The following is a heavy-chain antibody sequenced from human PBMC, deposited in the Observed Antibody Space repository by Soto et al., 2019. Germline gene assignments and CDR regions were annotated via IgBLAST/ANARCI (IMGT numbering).Heavy chain of an antibody. V-gene: IGHV3-7*05. Sequence: EGQLVESGGGLVQPGGSLRLSCAASGFTFSSYWMSWVRQAPGKGLEWVANIKQDGSAKYYVDSVKGRFTISRDHAQNSLYQQMNRLRAEDTAVYYCARDLDYVEDYWGQGTLVTVSS. CDR1: GFTFSSYW. D-gene: IGHD4-17*01. CDR2: IKQDGSAK. J-gene: IGHJ4*02. CDR3: ARDLDYVEDY.